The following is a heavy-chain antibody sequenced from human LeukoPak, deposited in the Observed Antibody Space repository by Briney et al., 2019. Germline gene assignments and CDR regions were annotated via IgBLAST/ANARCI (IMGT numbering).Heavy chain of an antibody. J-gene: IGHJ3*02. CDR1: DGSISNYF. CDR3: ASAIAVAPDAFDI. V-gene: IGHV4-4*08. D-gene: IGHD6-19*01. CDR2: IYTSGST. Sequence: SETLSLTCTVSDGSISNYFWSWIRQAPGKGLEWIGRIYTSGSTNYNPSLKSRVTISVDTSKNQFSLKLSSVTAADTAVYYCASAIAVAPDAFDIWGQGTMVTVSS.